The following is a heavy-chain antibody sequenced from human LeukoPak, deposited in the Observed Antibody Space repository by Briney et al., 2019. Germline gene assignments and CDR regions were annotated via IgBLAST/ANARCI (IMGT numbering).Heavy chain of an antibody. Sequence: GGSLRLSCAASGFTFISYSMNWVRPAPGKGLEWVSSISSSSSYIYYADSVKGGFTISRDNAKNSLYLQVNSLRAEDTAVYFCARERPAAKNFDYWGQGTLVTVSS. CDR2: ISSSSSYI. V-gene: IGHV3-21*01. CDR1: GFTFISYS. D-gene: IGHD2-2*01. J-gene: IGHJ4*02. CDR3: ARERPAAKNFDY.